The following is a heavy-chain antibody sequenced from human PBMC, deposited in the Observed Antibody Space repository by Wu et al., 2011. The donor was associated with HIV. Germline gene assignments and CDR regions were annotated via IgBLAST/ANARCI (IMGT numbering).Heavy chain of an antibody. D-gene: IGHD4-11*01. Sequence: QVQLVQSGAEVKKPGASVKVSCKASGYTITRHYTHWVRQAPGQGLEWMGVIHPSGGTTTNPQEFQGRLTMTRDTSTSSVYMELSGLRSDDTAIYYCAREAAVIGKNFDYWGQGSLVTVSS. CDR2: IHPSGGTT. CDR3: AREAAVIGKNFDY. J-gene: IGHJ4*02. CDR1: GYTITRHY. V-gene: IGHV1-46*01.